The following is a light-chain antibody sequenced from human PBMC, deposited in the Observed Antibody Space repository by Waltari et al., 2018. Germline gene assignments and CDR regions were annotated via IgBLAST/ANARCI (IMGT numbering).Light chain of an antibody. V-gene: IGLV1-40*01. Sequence: QPVLTQAPSVSGAPGQRVTISCTGSSSNLGAGYDVPWYQQLPGTAPKLLIYGNNNRPSGVPDRFSGSKSGTSASLAITGLQAEDEADYYCQSYDSSLSSYVFGTGTKVTVL. CDR1: SSNLGAGYD. CDR2: GNN. CDR3: QSYDSSLSSYV. J-gene: IGLJ1*01.